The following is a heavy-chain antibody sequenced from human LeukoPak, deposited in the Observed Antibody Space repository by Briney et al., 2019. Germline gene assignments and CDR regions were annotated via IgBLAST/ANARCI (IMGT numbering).Heavy chain of an antibody. CDR1: GYTFTGYY. D-gene: IGHD6-19*01. J-gene: IGHJ5*02. Sequence: ASVKVSCKASGYTFTGYYMHWVRQAPGQGLEWMGWINPNSGARNNAQKFQGRVTMTRDTSISTAYMELSSLTSDDTAVYYCAREGAVAGNGWFDPWGQGTLVTVSS. V-gene: IGHV1-2*02. CDR2: INPNSGAR. CDR3: AREGAVAGNGWFDP.